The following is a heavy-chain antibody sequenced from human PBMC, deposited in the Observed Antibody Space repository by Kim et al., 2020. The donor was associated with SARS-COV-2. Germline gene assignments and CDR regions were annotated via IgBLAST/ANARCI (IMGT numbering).Heavy chain of an antibody. CDR2: ISWNSGSI. J-gene: IGHJ3*02. CDR1: GFTFDDYA. CDR3: AKGGRGGYDFRHAFDI. D-gene: IGHD5-12*01. V-gene: IGHV3-9*01. Sequence: GGSLRLSCAASGFTFDDYAMHWVRQAPGKGLEWVSGISWNSGSIGYADSVKGRFTISRDNAKNSLYLQMNSLRAEDTALYYCAKGGRGGYDFRHAFDIWGQGTMVTVSS.